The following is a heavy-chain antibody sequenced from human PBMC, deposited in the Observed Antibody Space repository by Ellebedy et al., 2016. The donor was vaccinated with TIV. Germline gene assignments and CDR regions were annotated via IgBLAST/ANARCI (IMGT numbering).Heavy chain of an antibody. CDR2: IYSSGST. D-gene: IGHD4-23*01. J-gene: IGHJ2*01. Sequence: MPGGSLRLSCTVSGDSMSNYYWSWIRQPPGKPLEWIGYIYSSGSTNYNPSLKSRVTISLDTSKNQFSLRLTSVTAADTAVYYCARLRPYGGDSVWFFDLWGRGTLVTVS. CDR3: ARLRPYGGDSVWFFDL. V-gene: IGHV4-4*09. CDR1: GDSMSNYY.